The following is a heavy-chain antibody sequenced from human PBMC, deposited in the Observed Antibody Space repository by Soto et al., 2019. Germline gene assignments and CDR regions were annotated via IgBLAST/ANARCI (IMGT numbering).Heavy chain of an antibody. V-gene: IGHV3-23*01. CDR2: ISGSGGST. CDR3: AKEIEAIVVVPAAIYGMDV. D-gene: IGHD2-2*02. J-gene: IGHJ6*02. Sequence: GGSLRLSCAASGFTFSSYAMSWVRQAPGKGLEWVSAISGSGGSTYYADSVKGRFTISRDNSKNTLYLQMNSLRAEDTAVYYGAKEIEAIVVVPAAIYGMDVWGQGTTVTVSS. CDR1: GFTFSSYA.